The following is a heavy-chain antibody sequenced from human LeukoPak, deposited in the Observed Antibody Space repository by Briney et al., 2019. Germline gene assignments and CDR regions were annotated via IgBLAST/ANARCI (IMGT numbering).Heavy chain of an antibody. Sequence: GGSLRLSCAASGFTFTNYNMNWVRQAPGKGLEWGSSITSSGTYIFYADSVKGRFTISRDNAKNSLYLQMNSLRAEDSAVYYCARGSSNHPPYYFDYWGQGTLVTVSS. D-gene: IGHD2-2*01. V-gene: IGHV3-21*01. J-gene: IGHJ4*02. CDR1: GFTFTNYN. CDR2: ITSSGTYI. CDR3: ARGSSNHPPYYFDY.